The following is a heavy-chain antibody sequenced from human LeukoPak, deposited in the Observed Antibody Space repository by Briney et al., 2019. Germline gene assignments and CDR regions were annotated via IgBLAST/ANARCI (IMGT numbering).Heavy chain of an antibody. J-gene: IGHJ6*02. V-gene: IGHV1-69*02. CDR2: IIPILGIA. CDR3: ASSFLGYCSSTSCYTFDYYGMDV. Sequence: SVKVSCKASGGTFSSYTISWVRQAPGQGLEWMGRIIPILGIANYAQKFQGRVTFTADKSTSTAYMELSSLRSEDTAVYYCASSFLGYCSSTSCYTFDYYGMDVWGQGTTVTVSS. CDR1: GGTFSSYT. D-gene: IGHD2-2*02.